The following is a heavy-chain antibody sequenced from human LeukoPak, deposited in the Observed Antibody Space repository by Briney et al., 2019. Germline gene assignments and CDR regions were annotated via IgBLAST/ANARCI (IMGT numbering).Heavy chain of an antibody. D-gene: IGHD2-15*01. V-gene: IGHV4-4*02. CDR1: GGSINKSNW. Sequence: TSETLSLTCAVSGGSINKSNWWSWVRQPPGKGLEWIGEIYHSGSTNYNPSLKSRVTISVDKSKNQFSLNLCSVTAADTAVYYCAREPLDCNGGSCFGGDTAFDIWGQGTMVSVSS. J-gene: IGHJ3*02. CDR3: AREPLDCNGGSCFGGDTAFDI. CDR2: IYHSGST.